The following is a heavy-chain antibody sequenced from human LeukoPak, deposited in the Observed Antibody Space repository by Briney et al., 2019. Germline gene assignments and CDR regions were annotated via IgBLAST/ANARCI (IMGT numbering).Heavy chain of an antibody. CDR2: ISSSGSTI. V-gene: IGHV3-48*03. J-gene: IGHJ6*04. CDR1: GFTFTSYW. Sequence: GGSLRLSCAASGFTFTSYWMSWVRQAPGKGLEWVSYISSSGSTIYYADSVKGRFTISRDNAKNSLYPQMNSLRAEDTAVYYCAELGITMIGGVWGKGTTVTISS. CDR3: AELGITMIGGV. D-gene: IGHD3-10*02.